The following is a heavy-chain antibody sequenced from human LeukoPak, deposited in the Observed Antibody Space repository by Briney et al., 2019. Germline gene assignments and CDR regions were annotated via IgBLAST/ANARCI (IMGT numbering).Heavy chain of an antibody. CDR2: INPNTGDT. CDR3: ARDPFPCGGSCYYSMNWFDP. Sequence: ASVKVSCKASAYTFTDYYIHWVRQAPGQGLEWMGRINPNTGDTNYAQKFQGRVTMTRDTSISTAYMELSRLRSDDTAVYYCARDPFPCGGSCYYSMNWFDPWGQGTLVTVSS. V-gene: IGHV1-2*06. CDR1: AYTFTDYY. J-gene: IGHJ5*02. D-gene: IGHD2-15*01.